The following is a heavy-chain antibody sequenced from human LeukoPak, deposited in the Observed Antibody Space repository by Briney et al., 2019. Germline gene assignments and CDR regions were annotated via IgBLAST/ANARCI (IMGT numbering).Heavy chain of an antibody. CDR3: ARGGSMDV. V-gene: IGHV3-7*05. J-gene: IGHJ6*02. Sequence: GGSLRLSCGASGFTFNSEWMSWGRQAPGEGLEWVAIIKPDGSATSYVDSAKGRFTISRDNAKNSLSLQMHSLKVEDTGVYYCARGGSMDVWGQGTAVTVSS. CDR1: GFTFNSEW. CDR2: IKPDGSAT.